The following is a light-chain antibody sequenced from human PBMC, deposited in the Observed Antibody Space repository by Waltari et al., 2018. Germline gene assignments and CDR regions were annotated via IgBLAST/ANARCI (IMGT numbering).Light chain of an antibody. J-gene: IGLJ1*01. Sequence: QPAMTQPASVSGSPGQATTLSCPGTSSAAGHYHVVPWYQQYPGKAPKFIIYEVSEGPSGVSNRFSGSKSGNTASLTISGLQAEDEADYYCCSYAGGTTYVFGTGTKVTVL. CDR2: EVS. V-gene: IGLV2-23*02. CDR3: CSYAGGTTYV. CDR1: SSAAGHYHV.